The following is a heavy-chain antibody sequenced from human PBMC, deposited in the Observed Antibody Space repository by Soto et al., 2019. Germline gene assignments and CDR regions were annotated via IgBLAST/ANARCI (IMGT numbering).Heavy chain of an antibody. CDR2: INPNGGST. CDR3: ARDLAAADY. CDR1: GYSLFTTN. D-gene: IGHD6-13*01. Sequence: QVHLVQSGAEVKKPGASVKVSCKASGYSLFTTNIHWVRKPPGQGFEWIGIINPNGGSTNYAQKFRGRVTMARDTSTSTVYMDLSSLRSDDTAVYYCARDLAAADYWGQGTLVTVSS. J-gene: IGHJ4*02. V-gene: IGHV1-46*01.